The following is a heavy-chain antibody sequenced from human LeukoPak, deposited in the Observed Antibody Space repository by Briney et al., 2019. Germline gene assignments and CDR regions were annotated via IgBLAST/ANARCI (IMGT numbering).Heavy chain of an antibody. J-gene: IGHJ6*03. Sequence: GGSLRLSCAASGFTFSSYSMNWVRQAPGKGLEWVSSISSSSSYIYYADSVKGRFTISRDNSKNTLYLQMGSLRAEDMAVYYCARADDILTGYPYYYMDVWGKGTTVTVSS. CDR2: ISSSSSYI. D-gene: IGHD3-9*01. V-gene: IGHV3-21*01. CDR3: ARADDILTGYPYYYMDV. CDR1: GFTFSSYS.